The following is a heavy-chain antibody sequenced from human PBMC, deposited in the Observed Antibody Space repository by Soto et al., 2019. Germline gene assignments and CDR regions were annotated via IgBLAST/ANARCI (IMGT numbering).Heavy chain of an antibody. J-gene: IGHJ6*02. CDR2: IYSDGNT. Sequence: RLSCAASGFSVSSNYMTWVRQAPGKGLEWVSVIYSDGNTDYADFVKGRFIISSDSSKNTLHLQMNSLRAEDTAVYYCARVPLFGYGMDVWGQGTTVTVSS. CDR1: GFSVSSNY. D-gene: IGHD3-16*01. V-gene: IGHV3-53*01. CDR3: ARVPLFGYGMDV.